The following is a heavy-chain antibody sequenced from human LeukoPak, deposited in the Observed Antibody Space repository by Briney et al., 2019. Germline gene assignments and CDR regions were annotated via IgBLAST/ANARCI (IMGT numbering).Heavy chain of an antibody. Sequence: GASVKVSCKASGGTFSSYAISWVRQAPGQGLEWMGGIIPIFGTANYAQKFQGRVTITTDESTSTAYMELSSLRSEDTAVYYCAREPPGAAAGNNWFDPWGQGTLVTVSS. CDR3: AREPPGAAAGNNWFDP. J-gene: IGHJ5*02. CDR1: GGTFSSYA. V-gene: IGHV1-69*05. D-gene: IGHD6-13*01. CDR2: IIPIFGTA.